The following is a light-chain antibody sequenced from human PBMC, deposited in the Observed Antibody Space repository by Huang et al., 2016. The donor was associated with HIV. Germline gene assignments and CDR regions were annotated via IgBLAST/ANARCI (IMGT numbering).Light chain of an antibody. CDR3: QQYNNWQYT. CDR1: QSVSSN. J-gene: IGKJ2*01. CDR2: GAS. V-gene: IGKV3-15*01. Sequence: EIVMTQSPATLSVSPGERATLSCRASQSVSSNLAWYQQKPGQAPRLLIYGASTRATGISARFSGSGSGTEFTLTISSLQSEDFAVYYCQQYNNWQYTFGQGTELEIK.